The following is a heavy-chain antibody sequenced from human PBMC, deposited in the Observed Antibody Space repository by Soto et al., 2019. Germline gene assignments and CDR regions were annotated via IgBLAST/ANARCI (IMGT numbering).Heavy chain of an antibody. CDR2: IIPIFARA. Sequence: SVKVSCKASGGAFTSFAINWVRQAPGQGLEWMGGIIPIFARATNAQKFQGRVTITADESTTTVYMELSSLKSDDTAVYYCARARPPGGGFPYYYGMDVWGQGTTVTVSS. CDR3: ARARPPGGGFPYYYGMDV. V-gene: IGHV1-69*13. J-gene: IGHJ6*02. CDR1: GGAFTSFA.